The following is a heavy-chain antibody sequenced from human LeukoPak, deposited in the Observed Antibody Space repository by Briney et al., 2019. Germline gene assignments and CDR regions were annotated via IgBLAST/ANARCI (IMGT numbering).Heavy chain of an antibody. Sequence: PSETLSLTCTVSGCSVSSGSYYWSWIRQPPGKGLEWVGNIYYSGSTDYNPSLKSRVTISLDTSKNQFSLKLSSVTAADTAVYYCARGDGGTTSLYYYYGMDVWGQGTTVTVSS. CDR3: ARGDGGTTSLYYYYGMDV. J-gene: IGHJ6*02. V-gene: IGHV4-61*01. D-gene: IGHD1-1*01. CDR2: IYYSGST. CDR1: GCSVSSGSYY.